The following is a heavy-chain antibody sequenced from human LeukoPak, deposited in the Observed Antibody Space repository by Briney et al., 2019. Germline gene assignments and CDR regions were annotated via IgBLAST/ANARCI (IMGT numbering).Heavy chain of an antibody. Sequence: GESLQISCKGSGYSFTSHWIGWVRPMPGKGLEWMGIIYPGDSDTRYSPSFQGQVTISADKSISTAYLQWSSLKASDTAMYYCALHYRVATIDYWGQGTLVTVSS. V-gene: IGHV5-51*01. CDR3: ALHYRVATIDY. J-gene: IGHJ4*02. D-gene: IGHD5-24*01. CDR1: GYSFTSHW. CDR2: IYPGDSDT.